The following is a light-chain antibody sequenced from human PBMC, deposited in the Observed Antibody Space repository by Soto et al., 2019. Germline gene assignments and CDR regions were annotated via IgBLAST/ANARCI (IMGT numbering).Light chain of an antibody. CDR2: GAS. CDR1: QSVSSR. J-gene: IGKJ5*01. Sequence: EIVLTQSPCTLSLSPGERATLSCSASQSVSSRLAWYQQKPGQAPRLLISGASSRATGIPDRFSGSGSGTDFTLTISRLEPEDFALYYCQQYVTSAITFGQGTRLEIK. V-gene: IGKV3-20*01. CDR3: QQYVTSAIT.